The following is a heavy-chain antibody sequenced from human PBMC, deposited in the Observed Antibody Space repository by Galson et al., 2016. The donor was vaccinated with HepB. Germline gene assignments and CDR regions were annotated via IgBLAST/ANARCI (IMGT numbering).Heavy chain of an antibody. CDR3: ARPYSSGWRSRVLYYYYGMDV. J-gene: IGHJ6*02. Sequence: SVKVSCKASGYTFTSYGISWVRQAPGQGLEWMGWISAYNGNRNYAQKLQGRVTMTTDTSTSTAYMELRSLRSDDTAIYYWARPYSSGWRSRVLYYYYGMDVWGQGTTVTVSS. CDR2: ISAYNGNR. D-gene: IGHD6-19*01. CDR1: GYTFTSYG. V-gene: IGHV1-18*04.